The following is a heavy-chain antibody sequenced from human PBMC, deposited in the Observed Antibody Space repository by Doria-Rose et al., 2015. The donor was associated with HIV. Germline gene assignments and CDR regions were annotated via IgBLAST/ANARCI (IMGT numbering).Heavy chain of an antibody. Sequence: QVQLQESGPGLVKPSETLSLTCSVSGGSISSSSYYWGWIRQPPGKGLERIGSFYYSGSTYYNPSLKSRVTISGAPPKTQFSLKLRSVTAADTAVYYCARDPPFWSGSLDYGAFDIWGQGTMVTVSS. D-gene: IGHD3-3*01. CDR3: ARDPPFWSGSLDYGAFDI. CDR2: FYYSGST. J-gene: IGHJ3*02. CDR1: GGSISSSSYY. V-gene: IGHV4-39*07.